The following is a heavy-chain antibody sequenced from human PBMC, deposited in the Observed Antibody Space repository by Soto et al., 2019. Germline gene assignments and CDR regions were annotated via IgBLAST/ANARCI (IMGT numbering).Heavy chain of an antibody. D-gene: IGHD1-1*01. CDR1: GGSISSYY. J-gene: IGHJ6*02. Sequence: LSLTCTVSGGSISSYYWSWIRQPPGKGLEWIGYIYYSGSTNYNPSLKSRVTISVDTSKNQFSLKLSSVTAADTAVYYCARESWNYNYYYGVDVWGQGTTVTVSS. CDR2: IYYSGST. CDR3: ARESWNYNYYYGVDV. V-gene: IGHV4-59*12.